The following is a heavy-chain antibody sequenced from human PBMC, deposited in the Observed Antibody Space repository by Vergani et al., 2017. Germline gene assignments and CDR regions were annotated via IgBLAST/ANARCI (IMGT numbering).Heavy chain of an antibody. CDR1: GFTFSSYG. CDR2: ISYDGSNK. Sequence: QVQLVESGGGVVQPGRSLRLSCAASGFTFSSYGMHWVRQAPGKGLEWVAVISYDGSNKYYADSVKGRFTISRDNSKNTLYLQMNSLRAEDTAVYYCAKDTARGLYVLRFHTPGGYMDVWDKGTTVTVSS. V-gene: IGHV3-30*18. CDR3: AKDTARGLYVLRFHTPGGYMDV. D-gene: IGHD3-3*01. J-gene: IGHJ6*03.